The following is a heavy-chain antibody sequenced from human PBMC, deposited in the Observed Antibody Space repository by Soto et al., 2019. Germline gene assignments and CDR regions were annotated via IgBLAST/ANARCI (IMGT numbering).Heavy chain of an antibody. J-gene: IGHJ1*01. CDR3: ARGHSPGGYSSGGSYYSEYFQH. D-gene: IGHD2-15*01. CDR1: GFTFSSYD. Sequence: GGSLRLSCAASGFTFSSYDMHWVRQATGKGLEWVSAIGTAGDTYYPGSVKGRFTICRENAKNSLYLQMNSLRAGDTAVYYCARGHSPGGYSSGGSYYSEYFQHWGQGTLDTVSS. V-gene: IGHV3-13*01. CDR2: IGTAGDT.